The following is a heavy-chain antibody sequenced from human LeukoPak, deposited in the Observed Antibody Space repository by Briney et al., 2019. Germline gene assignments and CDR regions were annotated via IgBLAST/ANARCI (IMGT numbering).Heavy chain of an antibody. CDR3: ARLLGLKVVVPDDEAFDI. CDR2: IYYSGST. V-gene: IGHV4-59*01. Sequence: SETLSLTCTVSGGSISSYYWSWIRQPPGKGLEWIGYIYYSGSTNYNPSLKSRVTISVDTSKNQFSLKLSSVTAADTAMYYCARLLGLKVVVPDDEAFDIWGQGTMVTVSS. CDR1: GGSISSYY. D-gene: IGHD2-2*01. J-gene: IGHJ3*02.